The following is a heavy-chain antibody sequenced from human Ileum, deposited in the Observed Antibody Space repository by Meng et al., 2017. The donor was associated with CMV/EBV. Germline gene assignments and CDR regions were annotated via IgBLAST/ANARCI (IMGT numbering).Heavy chain of an antibody. CDR3: ARSLPSVV. Sequence: QVQLVQSGAEVKKPGASMLVSCRTSGYIFTDYYIHWVRQAPGQGLEFMGWINSNNGDTFYTQKFQGRLTLSRDTSITTAYMGLSRLTSDDTAVYYCARSLPSVVWGQGTLVTVAS. J-gene: IGHJ4*02. D-gene: IGHD4-23*01. CDR1: GYIFTDYY. CDR2: INSNNGDT. V-gene: IGHV1-2*02.